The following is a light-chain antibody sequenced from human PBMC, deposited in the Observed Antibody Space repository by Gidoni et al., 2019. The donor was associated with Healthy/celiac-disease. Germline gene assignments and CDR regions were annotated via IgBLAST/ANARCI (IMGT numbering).Light chain of an antibody. V-gene: IGKV1-8*01. J-gene: IGKJ4*02. Sequence: AIQMTQSPSSFSASTGDRVTITCRASQGISSYLAWYQQKPGKAPKLLIYEASTLQSGVPSRFSGSGSGTDFTLTISCLQSEDFATYYCQQYYSYPCTFGGGTKVEIK. CDR2: EAS. CDR1: QGISSY. CDR3: QQYYSYPCT.